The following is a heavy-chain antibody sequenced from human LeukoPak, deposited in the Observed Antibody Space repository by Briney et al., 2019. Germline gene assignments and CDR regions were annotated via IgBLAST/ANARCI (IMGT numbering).Heavy chain of an antibody. J-gene: IGHJ4*02. CDR1: GFTFSSYA. Sequence: AGGSLRLSCAASGFTFSSYAMSWVRQAPGKWLEWVSAISGSGGSTYYADSVKGRFTIYRDNSKNTLYLQMNSLRAEDAAVYYCARGLQMVRGVPRINGDYWGQGTLVTVSS. D-gene: IGHD3-10*01. CDR2: ISGSGGST. CDR3: ARGLQMVRGVPRINGDY. V-gene: IGHV3-23*01.